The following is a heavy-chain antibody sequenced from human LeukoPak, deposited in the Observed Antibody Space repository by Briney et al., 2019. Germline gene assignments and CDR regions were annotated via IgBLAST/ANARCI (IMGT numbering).Heavy chain of an antibody. CDR1: GFTFSSYS. D-gene: IGHD5-18*01. CDR2: ISSSSSTI. V-gene: IGHV3-48*02. J-gene: IGHJ2*01. Sequence: GGSLRLSCAAPGFTFSSYSMNWVRQAPGKGLEWVSYISSSSSTIYYADSVKGRFTISRDNAKNSLYLQMNSLRDEDTAVYYCARDIQLLGTRHWYFDLWGRGTLVTVSS. CDR3: ARDIQLLGTRHWYFDL.